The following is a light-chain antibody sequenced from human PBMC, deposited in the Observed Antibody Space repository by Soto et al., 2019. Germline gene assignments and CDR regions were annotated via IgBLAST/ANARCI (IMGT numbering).Light chain of an antibody. V-gene: IGKV1-5*03. Sequence: DLQMTQSPSPLSASVGDRVPIPFRASQSISSWLAWYQQKPGKAPKLLIYKASSLESGVPSRFSGSGSGTEFTLTISSLQPEDFATYYCQQLNSYLITFGQGTRLENK. J-gene: IGKJ5*01. CDR2: KAS. CDR1: QSISSW. CDR3: QQLNSYLIT.